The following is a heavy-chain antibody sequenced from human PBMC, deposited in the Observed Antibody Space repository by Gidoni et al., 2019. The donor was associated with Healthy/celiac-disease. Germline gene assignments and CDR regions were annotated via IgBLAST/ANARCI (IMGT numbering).Heavy chain of an antibody. J-gene: IGHJ4*02. CDR1: GFTFGSYG. D-gene: IGHD3-10*01. CDR2: IWYDGSNK. Sequence: QVQLVEPGGGVVQPGRSLRLSCAASGFTFGSYGMHWVRQAPGKGLEWVAVIWYDGSNKYYADSVKGRFTISRDNSKNTLYLQMNSLRAEDTAVYYCAREREDYYGSGPIDYWGQGTLVTVSS. V-gene: IGHV3-33*01. CDR3: AREREDYYGSGPIDY.